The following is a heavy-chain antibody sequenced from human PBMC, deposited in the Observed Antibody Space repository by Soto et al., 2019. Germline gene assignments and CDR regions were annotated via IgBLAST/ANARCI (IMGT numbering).Heavy chain of an antibody. CDR3: AREQFDY. J-gene: IGHJ4*02. V-gene: IGHV1-18*01. D-gene: IGHD4-4*01. Sequence: QVQLVQSGAEVKKPGASVKVSCKASGYTFTNYGITWVRQAPGQGLEWMGWISAYNGNTDYAQKFQGRVTMTTDTSMSTAYMELRNLRSDDTAIYYCAREQFDYWGQGTLVTVSS. CDR1: GYTFTNYG. CDR2: ISAYNGNT.